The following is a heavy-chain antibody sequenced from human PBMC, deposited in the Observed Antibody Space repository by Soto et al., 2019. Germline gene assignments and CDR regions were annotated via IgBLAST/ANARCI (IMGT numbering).Heavy chain of an antibody. J-gene: IGHJ4*02. V-gene: IGHV4-34*01. CDR1: GGSFSGYY. D-gene: IGHD2-2*01. CDR2: INHSGST. Sequence: PSETLSLTCAVYGGSFSGYYWSWIRQPPGKGLEWIGEINHSGSTNYNPSLKSRVTISVDTSKNQFSLKLSSVTAADTAVYYCARAVLGDIVVVPDYLPTGFDYWGQGTLVTVSS. CDR3: ARAVLGDIVVVPDYLPTGFDY.